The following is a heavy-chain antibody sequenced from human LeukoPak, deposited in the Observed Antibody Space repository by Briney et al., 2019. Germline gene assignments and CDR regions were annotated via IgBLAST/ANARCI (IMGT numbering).Heavy chain of an antibody. CDR3: ARGTTINYYGSGSYYDY. CDR2: IIPIFGTA. Sequence: SVKVSCKASGGTFSSYAISWVRQAPGQGLEWMGGIIPIFGTANYAQKFQGRVTITADESTSTAYMELSSLRSEDTAVYYCARGTTINYYGSGSYYDYWGQGTLVTVSS. V-gene: IGHV1-69*13. CDR1: GGTFSSYA. D-gene: IGHD3-10*01. J-gene: IGHJ4*02.